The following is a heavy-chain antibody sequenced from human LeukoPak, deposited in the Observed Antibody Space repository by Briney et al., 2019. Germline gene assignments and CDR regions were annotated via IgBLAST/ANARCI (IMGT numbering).Heavy chain of an antibody. CDR2: ISTSGSTT. CDR1: GFTFSSFE. V-gene: IGHV3-48*03. Sequence: GGSLRLSCAASGFTFSSFEMNWVRQAPGKGLEWVSYISTSGSTTYYADSVKGRFTISRDNAKNSLYLQMNSLRAEDTAIYYWVREMGGYPFDHWGQGTLVTVSS. D-gene: IGHD5-12*01. CDR3: VREMGGYPFDH. J-gene: IGHJ4*02.